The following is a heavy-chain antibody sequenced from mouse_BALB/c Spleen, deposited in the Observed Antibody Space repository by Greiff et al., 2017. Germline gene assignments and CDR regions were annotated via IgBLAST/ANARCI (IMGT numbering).Heavy chain of an antibody. Sequence: VQLQQSGPGLVKPSQSLSLTCSVTGYSITSGYYWNWIRQFPGNKLEWMGYISYDGSNNYNPSLKNRISITRDTSKNQFFLKLNSVTTEDTATYYYARDLYYGSSYPFAYWGQGTLVTVSA. CDR2: ISYDGSN. J-gene: IGHJ3*01. V-gene: IGHV3-6*02. CDR3: ARDLYYGSSYPFAY. D-gene: IGHD1-1*01. CDR1: GYSITSGYY.